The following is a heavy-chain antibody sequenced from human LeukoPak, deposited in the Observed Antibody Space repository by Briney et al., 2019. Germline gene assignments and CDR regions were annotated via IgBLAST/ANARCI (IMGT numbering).Heavy chain of an antibody. CDR1: EFSFSTYW. Sequence: GGSLRLSCAVSEFSFSTYWMTWVRQAPGKGLEWVSGISWNSGSIAYADSVKGRFTISRDNAKNSLYLQMNSLRAEDTALYYCAKDSKGSGPPHFDYWGQGTLVTVSS. J-gene: IGHJ4*02. D-gene: IGHD2-15*01. CDR3: AKDSKGSGPPHFDY. V-gene: IGHV3-9*01. CDR2: ISWNSGSI.